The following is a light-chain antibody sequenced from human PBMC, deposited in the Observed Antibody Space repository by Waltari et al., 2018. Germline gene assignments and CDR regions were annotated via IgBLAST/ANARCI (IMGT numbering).Light chain of an antibody. V-gene: IGLV5-45*01. CDR1: GCLNVDGYH. J-gene: IGLJ2*01. Sequence: PMLTQPASLSASSGASASRTCTFSGCLNVDGYHVFWYPQNPRSPPRYLLRYKSDSDKGQGSGVPSRFSGSKDASANTGILRISGLQSEDAADYYCAIGHSSGVLFGGGTRLTVL. CDR2: YKSDSDK. CDR3: AIGHSSGVL.